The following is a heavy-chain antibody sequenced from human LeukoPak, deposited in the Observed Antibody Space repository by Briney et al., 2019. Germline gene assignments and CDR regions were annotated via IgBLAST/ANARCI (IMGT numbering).Heavy chain of an antibody. J-gene: IGHJ6*02. CDR3: ARGYYYALDV. CDR1: GGSISSSSYY. V-gene: IGHV4-61*01. CDR2: IYYTGNT. Sequence: NTSETLSLTCTVSGGSISSSSYYWNWIRQPPGKGLEWIGYIYYTGNTNYNPSLKSRLSISVDTSKNQFSLKLSSVTAADTAVYYCARGYYYALDVWGQGTTVTVSS.